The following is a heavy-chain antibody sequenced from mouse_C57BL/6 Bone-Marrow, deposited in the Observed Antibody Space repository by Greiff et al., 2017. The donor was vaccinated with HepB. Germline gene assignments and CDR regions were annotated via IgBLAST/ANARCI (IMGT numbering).Heavy chain of an antibody. CDR3: TILITTVVATGFDY. J-gene: IGHJ2*01. CDR2: IGPGSGST. D-gene: IGHD1-1*01. CDR1: GYTFTDYY. Sequence: QVQLQQSGAELVKPGASVKISCKASGYTFTDYYINWVKQRPGQGLEWIGKIGPGSGSTYYNEKFKGKATLTADKSSSTAYLQLSSLTSEDSAVYFCTILITTVVATGFDYGGQGTTLTVSS. V-gene: IGHV1-77*01.